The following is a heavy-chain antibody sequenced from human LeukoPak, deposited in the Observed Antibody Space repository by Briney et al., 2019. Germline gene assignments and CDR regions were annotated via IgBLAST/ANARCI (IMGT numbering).Heavy chain of an antibody. CDR2: ISWDGGST. V-gene: IGHV3-43*01. Sequence: PGGSLRLSCAASGFTFDDYTMHWVRQAPGKGLEWVSLISWDGGSTYYADSVKGRFTISRDNSKNSLYLQMNSPRTEDTALYYCAKGYQFGELWFDPWGQGTLVTVSS. CDR3: AKGYQFGELWFDP. CDR1: GFTFDDYT. D-gene: IGHD3-10*01. J-gene: IGHJ5*02.